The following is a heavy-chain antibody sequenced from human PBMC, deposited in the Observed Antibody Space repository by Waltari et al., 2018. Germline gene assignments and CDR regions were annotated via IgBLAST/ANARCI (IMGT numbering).Heavy chain of an antibody. CDR3: ARGKVRGVIITSRGLYYFDY. J-gene: IGHJ4*02. D-gene: IGHD3-10*01. Sequence: QVQLQQWGAGLLKPSETLSLTCAVYGGSFSGYYWSWIRQPPGKGLEWIGEINHGRSTNYNPSLKGRVTISVDTSKNQFSLELSSVTAAYTAVYYCARGKVRGVIITSRGLYYFDYWGQGTLVTVSS. V-gene: IGHV4-34*01. CDR1: GGSFSGYY. CDR2: INHGRST.